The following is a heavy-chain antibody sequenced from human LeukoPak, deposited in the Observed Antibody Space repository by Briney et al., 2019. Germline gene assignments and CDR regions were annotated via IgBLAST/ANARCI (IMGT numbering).Heavy chain of an antibody. J-gene: IGHJ3*02. V-gene: IGHV3-13*04. CDR1: GFPYSRYD. D-gene: IGHD3-3*01. CDR2: IGTAGDT. CDR3: ARWGTSGFRAFDM. Sequence: PGGSQTLLCAASGFPYSRYDKHWVRQATGKGLEWVSAIGTAGDTYYPGSVKGRFTISRENAKNSLYLQMNSLRAGDTAVYYCARWGTSGFRAFDMWG.